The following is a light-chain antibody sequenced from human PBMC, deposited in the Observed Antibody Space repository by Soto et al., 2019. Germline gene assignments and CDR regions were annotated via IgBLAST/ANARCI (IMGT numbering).Light chain of an antibody. CDR2: DSS. V-gene: IGKV1-5*01. CDR1: QSISSW. CDR3: QQYNSYPLT. J-gene: IGKJ4*01. Sequence: DIHMTQSPSTRSASVGDRVTITCRASQSISSWLAWYQQKPGKAPKLLIYDSSSLESGVPSRFSGSGSGTEFTLTISSLQPDDFATYYCQQYNSYPLTFGGGTKVDIK.